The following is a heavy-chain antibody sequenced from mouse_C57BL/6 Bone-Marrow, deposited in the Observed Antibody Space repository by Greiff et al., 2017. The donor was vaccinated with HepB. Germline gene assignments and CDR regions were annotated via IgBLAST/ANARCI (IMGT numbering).Heavy chain of an antibody. D-gene: IGHD1-2*01. CDR1: GYTFTSYW. J-gene: IGHJ1*03. CDR3: ALITTPYWYFDV. V-gene: IGHV1-59*01. Sequence: QVQLQQPGAELVRPGTSVKLSCKASGYTFTSYWMHWVKQRPGQGLEWIGVIDPSDSYTNYNQKFKGKATLTVDTSSSTAYMQLSSLTSEDSAVYYCALITTPYWYFDVWGTGTTVTVSS. CDR2: IDPSDSYT.